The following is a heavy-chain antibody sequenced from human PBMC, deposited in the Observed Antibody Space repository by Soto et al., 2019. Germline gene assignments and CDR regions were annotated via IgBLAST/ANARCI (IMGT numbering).Heavy chain of an antibody. J-gene: IGHJ4*02. CDR2: ISGRDVST. D-gene: IGHD6-6*01. CDR1: GFTFISYA. Sequence: VQLLESGGGLVQPGESLRLSRAASGFTFISYAMSWVRQAPGKGLEWVSVISGRDVSTYYADSVKGRFTISTDNSKNPLYLQMNSPRAEATDVYYCAKRSSSATFDYWGQGTLVTVSS. CDR3: AKRSSSATFDY. V-gene: IGHV3-23*01.